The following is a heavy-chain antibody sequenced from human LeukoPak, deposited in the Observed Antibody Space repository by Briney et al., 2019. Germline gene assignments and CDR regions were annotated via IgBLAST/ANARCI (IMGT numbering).Heavy chain of an antibody. D-gene: IGHD5-24*01. CDR2: IWYDASDR. J-gene: IGHJ5*02. CDR1: GFTFSSFG. CDR3: VRGVGVSRFNYFDP. Sequence: GGSLRLSCAASGFTFSSFGMHWVRQAPGQGLEWVAVIWYDASDRYYADSVKGRFTISRDNSRNTPFLQMNSLRDDDTAVYYCVRGVGVSRFNYFDPWGRGTLVVVSS. V-gene: IGHV3-33*01.